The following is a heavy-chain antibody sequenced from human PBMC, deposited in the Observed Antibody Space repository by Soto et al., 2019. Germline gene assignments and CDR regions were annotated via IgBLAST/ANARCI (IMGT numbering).Heavy chain of an antibody. CDR3: ARAGAAHGRGSSGGFDY. CDR1: GGAFNGYY. J-gene: IGHJ4*02. CDR2: INHSGTV. D-gene: IGHD3-10*01. Sequence: QVHLQQWGAGLLKPSETLSLTCAVNGGAFNGYYWTWIRQSPGKGLQWIGEINHSGTVDYNPTLKSRVTLTTATSKKQVSLALTCVTAADTAGYYCARAGAAHGRGSSGGFDYWGQGTLVTVSS. V-gene: IGHV4-34*01.